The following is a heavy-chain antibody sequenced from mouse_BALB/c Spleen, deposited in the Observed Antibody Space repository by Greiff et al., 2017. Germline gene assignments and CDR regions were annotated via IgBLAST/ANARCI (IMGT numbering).Heavy chain of an antibody. CDR3: ARSGGNYAFDY. CDR2: IDTSDSYT. V-gene: IGHV1-69*01. Sequence: QVQLQQPGAELVMPGASVKMSCKASGYTFTDYWMHWVKQRPGQGLEWIGAIDTSDSYTSYNQKFKGKATLTVDESSSTAYMQLSSLTSEDSAVYYCARSGGNYAFDYWGQGTTLTVSS. D-gene: IGHD2-1*01. J-gene: IGHJ2*01. CDR1: GYTFTDYW.